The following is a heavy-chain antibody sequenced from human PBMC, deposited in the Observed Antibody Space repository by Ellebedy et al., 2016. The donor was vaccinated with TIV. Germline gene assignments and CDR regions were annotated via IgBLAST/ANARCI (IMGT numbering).Heavy chain of an antibody. CDR3: ARARQGMATPHAFDY. D-gene: IGHD5-24*01. CDR2: INHSGST. V-gene: IGHV4-34*01. CDR1: GGSFSGYY. J-gene: IGHJ4*02. Sequence: SETLSLTCAVYGGSFSGYYWSWIRQPPGKGLEWIGEINHSGSTKYNPSLKSRVTISVDTSKNQFSLKLSSVTAADTAVYYCARARQGMATPHAFDYWGQGTLVTVSS.